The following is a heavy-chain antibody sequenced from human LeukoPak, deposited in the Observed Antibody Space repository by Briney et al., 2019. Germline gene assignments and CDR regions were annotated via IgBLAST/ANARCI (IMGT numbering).Heavy chain of an antibody. Sequence: PGGSLRLSCIVSGVTLSDAWMTWVRQAPGKGLESVARIKSKGAGGTADYAAPVKGRFTISRDDSKKTLYLHMNSLKTEDTAVYYCSTETTVLFQHWGQGILVTVSS. V-gene: IGHV3-15*01. CDR1: GVTLSDAW. J-gene: IGHJ1*01. CDR3: STETTVLFQH. CDR2: IKSKGAGGTA. D-gene: IGHD1/OR15-1a*01.